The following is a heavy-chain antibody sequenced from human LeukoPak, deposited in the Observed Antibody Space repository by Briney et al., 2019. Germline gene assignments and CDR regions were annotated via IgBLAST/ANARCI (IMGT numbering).Heavy chain of an antibody. CDR3: ARDDSSGYYPPLDY. J-gene: IGHJ4*02. Sequence: SETLSLTCTVSGGSISSYYWSWIRQPPGKGLEWIGEINHSGSTNYNPSLKSRVTISVDTSKNQFSLKLSSVTAADTAVYYCARDDSSGYYPPLDYWGQGTLVTVSS. V-gene: IGHV4-34*01. D-gene: IGHD3-22*01. CDR2: INHSGST. CDR1: GGSISSYY.